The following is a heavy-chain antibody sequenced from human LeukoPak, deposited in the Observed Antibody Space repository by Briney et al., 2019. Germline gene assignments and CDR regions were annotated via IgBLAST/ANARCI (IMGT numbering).Heavy chain of an antibody. CDR3: AKSGDQATVTKLDY. D-gene: IGHD4-17*01. CDR2: ISGSGGST. Sequence: TGGSLRLSCAASGFTFSNYVMSWVRQAPGKGLEWVSGISGSGGSTFYADSVKGRFTISRDNSKNTLYLEMNSLRAEDTALFYCAKSGDQATVTKLDYWGQGTLVTVSS. J-gene: IGHJ4*02. CDR1: GFTFSNYV. V-gene: IGHV3-23*01.